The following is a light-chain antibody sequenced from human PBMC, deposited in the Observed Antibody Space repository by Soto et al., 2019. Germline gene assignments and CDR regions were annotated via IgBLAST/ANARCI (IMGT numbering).Light chain of an antibody. CDR2: GAS. CDR1: QSVSSSY. CDR3: QQYGSSPRWT. V-gene: IGKV3-20*01. Sequence: EVVLTQSPGTLSLSPGERATLSCRASQSVSSSYLAWYQHRPGQAPRLLIYGASSRATGIPERFSGSGSGTDFTLTISRLEPEDVAVYYCQQYGSSPRWTFGQGTKVEIK. J-gene: IGKJ1*01.